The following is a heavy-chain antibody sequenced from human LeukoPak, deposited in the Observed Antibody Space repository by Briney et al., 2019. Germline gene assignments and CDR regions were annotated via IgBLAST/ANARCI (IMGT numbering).Heavy chain of an antibody. Sequence: GGSLRLSCAASGFTFDDYAMHWVRQAPGKGLEWVSGISWNSGSIGYADSVKGRFTISRDNAKNSLYLQMNSLRAEDTALYYCAKGWVPGYSYGLVDYWGQGTLVTVSS. CDR2: ISWNSGSI. CDR1: GFTFDDYA. CDR3: AKGWVPGYSYGLVDY. D-gene: IGHD5-18*01. J-gene: IGHJ4*02. V-gene: IGHV3-9*01.